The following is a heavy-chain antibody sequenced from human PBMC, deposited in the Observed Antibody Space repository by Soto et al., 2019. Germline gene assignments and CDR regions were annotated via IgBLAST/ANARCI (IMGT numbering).Heavy chain of an antibody. CDR1: GGTFSSYA. Sequence: SVKVSCKASGGTFSSYAISWVRQAPGQGLEWMGGIIPIFGTANYAQKFQGRVTITADESTSTAYMELSSLRSDDTAVYYCARGGYSGYDSYYYYYYGMGVWG. CDR3: ARGGYSGYDSYYYYYYGMGV. CDR2: IIPIFGTA. D-gene: IGHD5-12*01. V-gene: IGHV1-69*13. J-gene: IGHJ6*02.